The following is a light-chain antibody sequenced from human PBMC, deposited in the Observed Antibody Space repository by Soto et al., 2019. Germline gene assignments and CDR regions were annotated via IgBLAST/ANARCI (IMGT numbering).Light chain of an antibody. Sequence: EIVLTQSPGTLSLSQGERATLTCRASQSVSSTYLAWYQQKPGQAPRLLIYGASSRATGIPDRFSGSGSGTDFTLTISRLEPEDFAVYYCQRYGSSPPWTFGQGTKVDVK. CDR3: QRYGSSPPWT. J-gene: IGKJ1*01. CDR1: QSVSSTY. V-gene: IGKV3-20*01. CDR2: GAS.